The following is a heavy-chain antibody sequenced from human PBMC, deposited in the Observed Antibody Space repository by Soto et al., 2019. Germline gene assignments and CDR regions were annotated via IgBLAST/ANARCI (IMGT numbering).Heavy chain of an antibody. D-gene: IGHD4-17*01. CDR3: ARPANTVADHFDL. J-gene: IGHJ4*02. CDR1: GYSFTRYW. CDR2: IYPSDSDT. V-gene: IGHV5-51*01. Sequence: PRESLKISCKGSGYSFTRYWIGWVRQMPGKGLEWMGIIYPSDSDTRYSPSFQGQVTISADQSINTAYLQWDSLKASDTAIYYCARPANTVADHFDLWGQGTPVTVSS.